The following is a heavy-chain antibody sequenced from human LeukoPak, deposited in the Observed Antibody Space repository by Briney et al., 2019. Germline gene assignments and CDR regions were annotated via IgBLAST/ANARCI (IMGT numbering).Heavy chain of an antibody. D-gene: IGHD5-24*01. J-gene: IGHJ6*03. CDR1: GFTFNNYG. CDR3: AKDGGLHLYYYYNYMDI. CDR2: IRYGGSYE. V-gene: IGHV3-30*02. Sequence: PGGSLRLSCAASGFTFNNYGMHWVRQAPGKGLEWVAFIRYGGSYEYYADSVKGRFTISRDNSKTTLYLQMNSLRSEDTAVYYCAKDGGLHLYYYYNYMDIWGKGTTVTVSS.